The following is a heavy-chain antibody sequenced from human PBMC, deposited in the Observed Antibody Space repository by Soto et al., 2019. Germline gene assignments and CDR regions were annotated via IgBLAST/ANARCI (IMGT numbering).Heavy chain of an antibody. CDR2: ISPNGDST. V-gene: IGHV3-23*01. CDR3: ANGRRTDYLSYAPHL. CDR1: GLTFNNYA. Sequence: EVQLLESGGGLVQPGGSLRLACAASGLTFNNYAMNWVRQAPGRGLEWVSIISPNGDSTYYAYSVKGRFTISRDNSQDTVFLQMTSLRAKDTALYYRANGRRTDYLSYAPHLWGHGPLVTVAS. J-gene: IGHJ3*01. D-gene: IGHD3-16*01.